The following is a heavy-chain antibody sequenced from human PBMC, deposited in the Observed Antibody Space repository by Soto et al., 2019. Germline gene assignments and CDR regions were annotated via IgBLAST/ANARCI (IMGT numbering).Heavy chain of an antibody. D-gene: IGHD2-15*01. CDR3: AKALRLCSGGSCSRYFDL. CDR2: ISGSGGST. CDR1: GFTFSSYA. V-gene: IGHV3-23*01. J-gene: IGHJ2*01. Sequence: EVQLLESGGGLVQPGGSLRLSCAASGFTFSSYAMSWVRQAPGKGLEWVSAISGSGGSTYYADSVKGRFTISRDNSKNTLYLQMNSLRAEDTAVYYCAKALRLCSGGSCSRYFDLWGRGTLVTVSS.